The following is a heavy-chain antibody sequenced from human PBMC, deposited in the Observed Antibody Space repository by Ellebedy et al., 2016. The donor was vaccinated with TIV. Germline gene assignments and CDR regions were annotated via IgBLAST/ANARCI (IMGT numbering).Heavy chain of an antibody. Sequence: ASVKVSCXASGYTFIDYGIHWVRQARGQGFEWVGRIHPKSGDIYYAQKFQGRVTMTRETSISTAYMELSSLTSDDTAVYYCARDFWGTYEYWGQGTLVTVSS. J-gene: IGHJ4*02. V-gene: IGHV1-2*02. CDR1: GYTFIDYG. D-gene: IGHD3-16*01. CDR3: ARDFWGTYEY. CDR2: IHPKSGDI.